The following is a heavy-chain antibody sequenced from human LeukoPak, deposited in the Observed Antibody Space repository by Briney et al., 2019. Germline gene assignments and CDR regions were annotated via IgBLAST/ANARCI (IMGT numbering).Heavy chain of an antibody. J-gene: IGHJ4*02. CDR1: GASISSST. V-gene: IGHV3-21*01. D-gene: IGHD4-23*01. CDR2: ISSSSSYI. CDR3: ARRAGGYSHPYDY. Sequence: PSETLSLTCTVSGASISSSTYYWGWIRQAPGKGLEWVSSISSSSSYIYYADSVKGRFTISRDNAKNSLYLQMNSLRAEDTAVYYCARRAGGYSHPYDYWGQGILVTVSS.